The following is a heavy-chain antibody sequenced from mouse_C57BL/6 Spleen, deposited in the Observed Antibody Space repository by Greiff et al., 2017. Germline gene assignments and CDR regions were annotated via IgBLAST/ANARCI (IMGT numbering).Heavy chain of an antibody. J-gene: IGHJ2*01. D-gene: IGHD3-2*02. Sequence: EVQGVESGGGLVQPGGSLKLSCAASGFTFSDYYMYWVRQTPEKRLEWVAYISNSGGSTYYPDTVKGRFTISRDNAKNTLYLQMSRLKSEDTAMYYCAREAGDYFDYWGQGTTLTVSS. CDR1: GFTFSDYY. CDR3: AREAGDYFDY. V-gene: IGHV5-12*01. CDR2: ISNSGGST.